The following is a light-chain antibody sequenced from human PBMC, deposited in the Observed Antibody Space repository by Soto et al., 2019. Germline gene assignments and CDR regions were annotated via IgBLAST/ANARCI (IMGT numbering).Light chain of an antibody. CDR3: SSYTTTSTVV. CDR1: SSDIGGHNY. V-gene: IGLV2-14*01. Sequence: QSALTQHASVSGSPGQSITVSCTGTSSDIGGHNYVSWYQQHPGKVPKLIIYEVSNRPSGVSNRFSGSKSGNTASLTVSGLQAEDEADYYCSSYTTTSTVVFGGGTKLTVL. J-gene: IGLJ3*02. CDR2: EVS.